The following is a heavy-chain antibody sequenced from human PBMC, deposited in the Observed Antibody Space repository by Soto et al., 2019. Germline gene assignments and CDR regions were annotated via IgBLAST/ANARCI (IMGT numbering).Heavy chain of an antibody. Sequence: SGPTLVNPTQTLTLACTFSWFSLSTSGGGVGWIRQPPGKALEWLALIYWDDDKRYSPPLKSRLTITKDTSKNQVVLTITNMDPVDTATYYCAHGAYSSSWAVDYWGQGTLVTVSS. CDR1: WFSLSTSGGG. V-gene: IGHV2-5*02. CDR3: AHGAYSSSWAVDY. CDR2: IYWDDDK. J-gene: IGHJ4*02. D-gene: IGHD6-13*01.